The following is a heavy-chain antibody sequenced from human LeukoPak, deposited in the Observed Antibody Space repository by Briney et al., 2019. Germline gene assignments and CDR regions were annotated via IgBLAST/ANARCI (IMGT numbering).Heavy chain of an antibody. CDR2: ISWNSGSI. CDR1: GFTFDDYA. CDR3: AKWSLPFAELTAAACDI. V-gene: IGHV3-9*03. Sequence: PGGSLRLSCAASGFTFDDYAMHWVRQAPGKGLEWVSGISWNSGSIGYADSVKGRFTISRDNAKNSLYLQMNSLRAEDMALYYCAKWSLPFAELTAAACDIWRQGTMVSV. J-gene: IGHJ3*02. D-gene: IGHD1-26*01.